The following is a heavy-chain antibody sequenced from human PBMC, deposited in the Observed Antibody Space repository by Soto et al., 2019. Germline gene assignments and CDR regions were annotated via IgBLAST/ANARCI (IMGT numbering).Heavy chain of an antibody. D-gene: IGHD3-22*01. J-gene: IGHJ5*02. V-gene: IGHV1-3*01. CDR2: INAGNGNT. Sequence: ASVKVSCKAFGYTFTSYAMHWVRQAPGQRLEWMGWINAGNGNTKYSQKFQGRVTITRDTSASTAYTELSSLRSEDTAVYYCARDSPPRSGYYRPWGQGTLVTVSS. CDR3: ARDSPPRSGYYRP. CDR1: GYTFTSYA.